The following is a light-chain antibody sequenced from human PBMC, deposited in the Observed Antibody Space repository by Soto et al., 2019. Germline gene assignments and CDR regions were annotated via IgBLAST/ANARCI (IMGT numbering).Light chain of an antibody. Sequence: DIQMTQSPSSLSASIGDRVTITCRASQGIDNYLAWYQQRPGKVPKLLIYGATTLQPGVPSRFSGSGSGRDITLTITTLQPEGVESYDYHNCKCAAWTFGLGT. CDR1: QGIDNY. CDR3: HNCKCAAWT. V-gene: IGKV1-27*01. J-gene: IGKJ3*01. CDR2: GAT.